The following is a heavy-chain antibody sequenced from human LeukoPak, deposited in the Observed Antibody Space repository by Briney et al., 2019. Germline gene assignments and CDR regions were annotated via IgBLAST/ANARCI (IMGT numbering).Heavy chain of an antibody. CDR3: ARHRVIAAAGDY. Sequence: GESLEISCKGSGYSSTSYWIGWVRQMPGKGLAWMGIIYPGDSDTRYSPSFQGQVTISADKSISTAYLQWSSLKASDTAMYYCARHRVIAAAGDYWGQGTLVTVSS. CDR1: GYSSTSYW. V-gene: IGHV5-51*01. D-gene: IGHD6-13*01. CDR2: IYPGDSDT. J-gene: IGHJ4*02.